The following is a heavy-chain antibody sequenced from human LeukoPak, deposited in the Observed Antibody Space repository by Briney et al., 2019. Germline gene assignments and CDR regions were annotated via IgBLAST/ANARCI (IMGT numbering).Heavy chain of an antibody. Sequence: GPTVKLSCDACGYTLTNFYIHCVAQSSGPPLEGMGIFNSSGGSTTYAQKFQGRLTMTRDTSTSTVYMELSSLRSEDTAVYYCARGGKGNADGYNQALNYWGQGTLVTVSS. J-gene: IGHJ4*02. CDR1: GYTLTNFY. CDR3: ARGGKGNADGYNQALNY. V-gene: IGHV1-46*01. D-gene: IGHD5-24*01. CDR2: FNSSGGST.